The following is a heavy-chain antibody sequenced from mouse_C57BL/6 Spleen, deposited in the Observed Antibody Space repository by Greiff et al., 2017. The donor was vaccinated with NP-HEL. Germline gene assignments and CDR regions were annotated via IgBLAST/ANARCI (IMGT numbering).Heavy chain of an antibody. J-gene: IGHJ4*01. CDR3: ARGGIYSNYDMDY. CDR1: GYTFTSYG. Sequence: QVQLQQSGAELARPGASVKLSCKASGYTFTSYGISWVKQRTGQGLEWIGEIYPRSGNTYYNEKFKGKATLTADKSSSTAYIELSSLESEDSEVYSCARGGIYSNYDMDYWGQGTSVTVSS. D-gene: IGHD2-5*01. CDR2: IYPRSGNT. V-gene: IGHV1-81*01.